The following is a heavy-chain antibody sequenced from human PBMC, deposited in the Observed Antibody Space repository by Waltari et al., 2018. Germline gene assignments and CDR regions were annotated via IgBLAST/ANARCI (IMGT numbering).Heavy chain of an antibody. CDR3: ARGLGTTNFDV. CDR2: IYTTGST. J-gene: IGHJ4*02. D-gene: IGHD1-26*01. Sequence: QVQLQESGPGLVKPSQTLSLTCAISGDSMRSANYYWSWIRQPAGKGLEWIGRIYTTGSTNYNPSLKSRVTISIDTSKSQFSLNLDSVTATDTAVYYCARGLGTTNFDVWGQGTLVTASS. CDR1: GDSMRSANYY. V-gene: IGHV4-61*02.